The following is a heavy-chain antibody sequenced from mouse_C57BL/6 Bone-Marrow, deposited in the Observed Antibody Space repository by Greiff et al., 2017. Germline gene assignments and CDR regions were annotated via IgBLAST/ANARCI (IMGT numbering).Heavy chain of an antibody. CDR2: IRSKSNNYAT. J-gene: IGHJ2*01. V-gene: IGHV10-1*01. D-gene: IGHD2-5*01. Sequence: EVQLVESGGGLVQPKGSLKLSCAASGFSFNTYAMNWVRQAPGKGLEWVARIRSKSNNYATYYADSVKDRFTISRDDSESMLYLQMNNLKTEDTAMYYCVRMGYSNYAFDYWGQGTTLTVSS. CDR1: GFSFNTYA. CDR3: VRMGYSNYAFDY.